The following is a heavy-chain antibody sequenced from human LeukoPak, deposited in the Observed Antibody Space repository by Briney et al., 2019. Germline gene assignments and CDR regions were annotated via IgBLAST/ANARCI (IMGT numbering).Heavy chain of an antibody. D-gene: IGHD3-22*01. CDR2: IYPSGNT. V-gene: IGHV4-4*07. CDR3: ARNYYDRSNFDY. CDR1: GASISNYY. J-gene: IGHJ4*02. Sequence: SETLSLTCTVSGASISNYYWTWIRQPAAKGLEWIGRIYPSGNTNDNPSLKGRVTMSVDKSNNQFSLKLSSVTAADTAVYYCARNYYDRSNFDYWGQGTLVTVSS.